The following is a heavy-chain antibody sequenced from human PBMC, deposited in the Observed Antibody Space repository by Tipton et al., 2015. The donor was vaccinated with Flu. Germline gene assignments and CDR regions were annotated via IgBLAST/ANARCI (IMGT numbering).Heavy chain of an antibody. D-gene: IGHD6-13*01. V-gene: IGHV4-31*03. CDR2: ISDSGKT. J-gene: IGHJ4*02. CDR1: GASISSSGYY. Sequence: TLSLTCSVSGASISSSGYYWTWIRQQPGMGLEWMGYISDSGKTYYNPSLNSRVTISLDTSKNQFSLVMNSVTAADTAVYYCARVGWQQPSPYYWGQGTSVTVSS. CDR3: ARVGWQQPSPYY.